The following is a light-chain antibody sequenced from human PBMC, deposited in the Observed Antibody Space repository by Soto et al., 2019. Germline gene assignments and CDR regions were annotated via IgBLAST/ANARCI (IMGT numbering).Light chain of an antibody. V-gene: IGLV2-14*01. CDR3: GSYTSTDTPFV. J-gene: IGLJ1*01. CDR2: EVS. CDR1: STDVGGYNY. Sequence: QSALAQPSSVSGSPGQSITISFTGTSTDVGGYNYVSWYQHHPGKGPKLIIYEVSNRPSGVSDRFSGSKSGNKASLIISNLEAEDESDYYCGSYTSTDTPFVFGTGTKATVL.